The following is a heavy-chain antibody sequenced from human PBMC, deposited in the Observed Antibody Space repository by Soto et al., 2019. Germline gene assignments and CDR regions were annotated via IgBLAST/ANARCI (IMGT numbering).Heavy chain of an antibody. D-gene: IGHD3-16*02. CDR2: ISGSGGST. CDR1: GFTFSNYA. V-gene: IGHV3-23*01. J-gene: IGHJ4*02. CDR3: AKDRMITFGGVIDQATFDY. Sequence: EVQLLESGGGLVQPGGSLRLSCAASGFTFSNYAMNWVRQAPGKGLECASSISGSGGSTYYADSVKGRFTISRDNAKNTLYLHMNRLRAEDTTVYYCAKDRMITFGGVIDQATFDYWGQGTLVTVSS.